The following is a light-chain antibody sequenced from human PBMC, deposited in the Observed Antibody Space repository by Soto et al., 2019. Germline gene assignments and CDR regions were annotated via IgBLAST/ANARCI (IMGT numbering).Light chain of an antibody. CDR1: QSVSISTY. J-gene: IGKJ5*01. CDR3: QQYGSSPIT. Sequence: ENVLTQSPGTLSLSPGERAALSCRAIQSVSISTYLAWYQQKPGQAPRLLIYDASSRATGIPDRFSGSGSGTDFTLTISRLEPEDFAVYYCQQYGSSPITFGQGTRLEIK. CDR2: DAS. V-gene: IGKV3-20*01.